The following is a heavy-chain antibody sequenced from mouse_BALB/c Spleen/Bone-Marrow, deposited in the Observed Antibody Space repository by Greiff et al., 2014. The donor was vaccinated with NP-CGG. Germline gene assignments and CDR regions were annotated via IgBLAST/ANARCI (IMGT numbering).Heavy chain of an antibody. CDR2: IWAGGST. V-gene: IGHV2-9*02. CDR1: GFSLTSYG. CDR3: ARSGLRRPAMDY. Sequence: VKLVESGPGLVAPSQSLSITCTVSGFSLTSYGVHWVRQPPGKGLEWLGVIWAGGSTNYNSALTSRLSISKDNSKSQVFLKMNSLQIDDTAMYYCARSGLRRPAMDYWGQGTSVTVSS. D-gene: IGHD2-4*01. J-gene: IGHJ4*01.